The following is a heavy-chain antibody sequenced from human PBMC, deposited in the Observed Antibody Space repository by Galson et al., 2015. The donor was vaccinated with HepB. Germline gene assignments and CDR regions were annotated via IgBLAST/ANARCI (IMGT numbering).Heavy chain of an antibody. CDR1: GGSVSSGSYY. D-gene: IGHD3-22*01. CDR2: IYYSGST. V-gene: IGHV4-61*01. Sequence: LSLTCTVSGGSVSSGSYYWSWIRQPPGKGLEWIGYIYYSGSTNYNPSLKSRVTISVDTSKNQFSLKLSSVTAADTAVYYCARDYVDGLYDSSGYGFDYWGQGTLVTVSS. J-gene: IGHJ4*02. CDR3: ARDYVDGLYDSSGYGFDY.